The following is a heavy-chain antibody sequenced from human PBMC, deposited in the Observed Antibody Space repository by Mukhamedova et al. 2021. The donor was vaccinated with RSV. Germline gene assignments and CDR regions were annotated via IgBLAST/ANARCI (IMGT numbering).Heavy chain of an antibody. CDR3: ASLRDWGSYFDY. D-gene: IGHD3-16*01. V-gene: IGHV4-34*01. CDR2: ISHSGVT. Sequence: GKISHSGVTKYNPSLKSRVTLALDTSRHQFYLSLSSVTAADTAVYYCASLRDWGSYFDYWGQGSLVAVSS. J-gene: IGHJ4*02.